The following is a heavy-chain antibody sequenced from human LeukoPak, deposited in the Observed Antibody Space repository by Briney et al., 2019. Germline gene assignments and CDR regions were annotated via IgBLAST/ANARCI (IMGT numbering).Heavy chain of an antibody. D-gene: IGHD1-26*01. CDR1: GFTFSDYD. Sequence: GGSLRLSCSASGFTFSDYDMNWVRQAPGKGLEWVSSISGLSSYTYYGESVKGRFGISRDNAKSSLYLQMNSLGAEDTATYYCGRAFLTLRTSSAWDLWGQGILVTVSS. CDR2: ISGLSSYT. CDR3: GRAFLTLRTSSAWDL. V-gene: IGHV3-21*01. J-gene: IGHJ4*02.